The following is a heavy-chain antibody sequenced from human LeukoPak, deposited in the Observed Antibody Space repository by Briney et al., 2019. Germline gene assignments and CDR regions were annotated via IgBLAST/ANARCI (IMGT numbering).Heavy chain of an antibody. J-gene: IGHJ3*02. V-gene: IGHV5-51*01. D-gene: IGHD1-26*01. CDR2: IYPGDSDT. CDR1: GYSFTTFW. Sequence: GESLKISCKGSGYSFTTFWIGWVRQMPGKGLEYMGIIYPGDSDTRYSPSFQGQVTIPADKSISTAYLQWSSLKASDTAMYYCARHQYSGTYYNAFDIWGQGTLVTVSS. CDR3: ARHQYSGTYYNAFDI.